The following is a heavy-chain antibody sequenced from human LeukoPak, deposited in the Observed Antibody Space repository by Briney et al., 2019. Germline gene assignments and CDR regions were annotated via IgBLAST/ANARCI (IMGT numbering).Heavy chain of an antibody. CDR1: GGSFSGYY. D-gene: IGHD3-16*02. CDR2: INHSGST. CDR3: ARFMSRYVWGSYRHHLYYFDY. V-gene: IGHV4-34*01. Sequence: SETLSLTCAVYGGSFSGYYWSWLRQPPGKGMEGIGEINHSGSTNYNPSLTSRGTISVETYKKKYSLTLKSVTAADTAVYYCARFMSRYVWGSYRHHLYYFDYWGQGTLVTVSS. J-gene: IGHJ4*02.